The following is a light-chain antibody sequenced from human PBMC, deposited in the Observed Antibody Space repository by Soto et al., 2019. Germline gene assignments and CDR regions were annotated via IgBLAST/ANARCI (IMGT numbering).Light chain of an antibody. Sequence: DIQMTQSPSSLSASVGDRVTIPCRASQSISSSLNWYQQKPGKAPKILIYGASSLQSGVPSRFGGSGSGTDFTLTISSLQPEDFATYYCLQTYNTPVTFGQGTKVEIK. J-gene: IGKJ1*01. CDR1: QSISSS. CDR2: GAS. V-gene: IGKV1-39*01. CDR3: LQTYNTPVT.